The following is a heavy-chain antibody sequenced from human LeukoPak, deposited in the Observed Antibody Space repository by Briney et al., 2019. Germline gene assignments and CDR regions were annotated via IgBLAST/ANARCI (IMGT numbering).Heavy chain of an antibody. D-gene: IGHD5-18*01. CDR3: ARGVGYSYGLYHFDY. V-gene: IGHV6-1*01. J-gene: IGHJ4*02. CDR1: GDSVSSNSPA. Sequence: SKTLSLTCAISGDSVSSNSPAWNWIRQSPSRGLEWLGRTYYRSKWYNDYAVSVKSRITINPDTSKNQFSLQLNSVTPEDTAVYYCARGVGYSYGLYHFDYWGQGTLVTVSS. CDR2: TYYRSKWYN.